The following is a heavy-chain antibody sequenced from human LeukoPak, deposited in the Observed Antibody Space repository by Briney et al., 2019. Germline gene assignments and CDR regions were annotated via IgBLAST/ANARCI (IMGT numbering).Heavy chain of an antibody. Sequence: NAGGSLRLSCAASGFSFDKYSMNWVRQAPGRGLEWVSSISGSGLYIFYADSVKGRFTISRDNAKNSLYLQMNSLRAEDTSVYFCARGSYSSSWFEKYFLDSWGRGTLVTVSA. J-gene: IGHJ4*02. CDR3: ARGSYSSSWFEKYFLDS. V-gene: IGHV3-21*01. CDR1: GFSFDKYS. CDR2: ISGSGLYI. D-gene: IGHD6-13*01.